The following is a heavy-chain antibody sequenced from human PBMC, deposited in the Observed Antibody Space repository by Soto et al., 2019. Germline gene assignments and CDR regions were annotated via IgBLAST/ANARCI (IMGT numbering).Heavy chain of an antibody. CDR3: ATSYGSGYRAFDY. CDR2: VNPILSMS. Sequence: QVQLVQSGAELKKPGSSVKVSCKASGDTFSFYTINWVRQAPGLGLEWMGRVNPILSMSNYAQKFQGRVTMTADKSTSTASMELRSLRYEDTAFYYCATSYGSGYRAFDYWGQGALVTVSS. V-gene: IGHV1-69*02. CDR1: GDTFSFYT. D-gene: IGHD3-10*01. J-gene: IGHJ4*02.